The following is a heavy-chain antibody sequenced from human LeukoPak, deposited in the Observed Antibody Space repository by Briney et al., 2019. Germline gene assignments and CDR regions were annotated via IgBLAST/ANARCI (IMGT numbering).Heavy chain of an antibody. CDR2: ISYDGSNK. Sequence: GGSLRLSCAASGFTFSSYAMHWVRQAPGKGLEWVAVISYDGSNKYYADSVKGRFTISRDNSKNTLYLQMNSLRAEDTVVYYCARALTQSTIFGVVIKPYFDYWGQGTLVTVSS. J-gene: IGHJ4*02. D-gene: IGHD3-3*01. CDR1: GFTFSSYA. V-gene: IGHV3-30-3*01. CDR3: ARALTQSTIFGVVIKPYFDY.